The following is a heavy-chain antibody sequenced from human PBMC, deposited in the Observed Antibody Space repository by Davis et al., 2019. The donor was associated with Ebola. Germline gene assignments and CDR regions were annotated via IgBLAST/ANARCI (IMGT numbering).Heavy chain of an antibody. V-gene: IGHV7-4-1*02. CDR1: GGTFSSYA. Sequence: AASVKVSCKASGGTFSSYAMNWVRQAPGQGLEWMGWINTNTGNPTYAQGFTGRFVFSLDTSVSTAYLQISSLKAEDTAVYYCAKARGAYDILSHFDYWGQGTLVTVSS. D-gene: IGHD3-9*01. CDR3: AKARGAYDILSHFDY. J-gene: IGHJ4*02. CDR2: INTNTGNP.